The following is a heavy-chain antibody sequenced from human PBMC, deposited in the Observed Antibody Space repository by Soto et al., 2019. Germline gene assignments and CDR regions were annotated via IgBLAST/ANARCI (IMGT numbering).Heavy chain of an antibody. V-gene: IGHV3-48*02. CDR3: ARDNGIAGSFDP. D-gene: IGHD6-13*01. CDR2: ITSSSSTI. CDR1: GFTFSTYS. Sequence: LRLSCAASGFTFSTYSMNWARQAPGKGLEWIAYITSSSSTIFYADSVKGRFTISRDNAKNSLYLQMNSLRDEDTSVYYCARDNGIAGSFDPWGQGTLVTVSS. J-gene: IGHJ5*02.